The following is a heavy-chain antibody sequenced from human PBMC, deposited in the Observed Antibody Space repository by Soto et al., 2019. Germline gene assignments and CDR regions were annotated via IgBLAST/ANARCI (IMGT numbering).Heavy chain of an antibody. D-gene: IGHD3-10*01. CDR1: GFTFSSYA. CDR2: ISGSGGST. J-gene: IGHJ4*02. CDR3: ANNLWFGELSN. Sequence: EVQLLESGGGLVQPGGSLRLSCAASGFTFSSYAMSWVRQAPGKGLEWVSAISGSGGSTYYADSVTGRFTISRDNSKNTLYLQMNSLRAEDTAVYYCANNLWFGELSNWGQGTLVTVSS. V-gene: IGHV3-23*01.